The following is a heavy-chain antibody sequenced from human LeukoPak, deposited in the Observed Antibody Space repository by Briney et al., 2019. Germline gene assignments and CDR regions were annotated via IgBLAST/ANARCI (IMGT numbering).Heavy chain of an antibody. CDR2: ISASGSSR. CDR3: ARGGFYYHYYFDF. D-gene: IGHD3-22*01. J-gene: IGHJ4*02. V-gene: IGHV3-23*01. Sequence: PGGSLRLSCAASGFTFSSFGMNWVRQVPGKGLEWVSGISASGSSRCYADSVKGRFTISRDNSNNTLYLQMNSLRGEDTAVYYCARGGFYYHYYFDFWGQGTLVTVSS. CDR1: GFTFSSFG.